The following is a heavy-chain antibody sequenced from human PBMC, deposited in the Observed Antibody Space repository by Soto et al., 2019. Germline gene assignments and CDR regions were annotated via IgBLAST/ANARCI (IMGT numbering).Heavy chain of an antibody. CDR2: IYPGDSDT. D-gene: IGHD6-13*01. Sequence: GESLKISCKGSWYSFTSYWIGWLRQMPGKVLEWMGIIYPGDSDTRYSPSFQGQVTISADKSISTAYLQWSSLKASDTAMYYCAKQGWQKLSWFEPWGQRTLVNVSS. J-gene: IGHJ5*02. CDR3: AKQGWQKLSWFEP. CDR1: WYSFTSYW. V-gene: IGHV5-51*01.